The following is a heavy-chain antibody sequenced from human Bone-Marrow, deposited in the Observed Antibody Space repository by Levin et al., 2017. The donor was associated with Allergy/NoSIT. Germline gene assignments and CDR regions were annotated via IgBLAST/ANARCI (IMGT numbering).Heavy chain of an antibody. CDR3: ANGSTIVLMVYAIRPGFDY. J-gene: IGHJ4*02. CDR1: GFTFSSYG. V-gene: IGHV3-30*18. D-gene: IGHD2-8*01. CDR2: ISYDGSNK. Sequence: GESLKISCAASGFTFSSYGMHWVRQAPGKGLEWVAVISYDGSNKYYADSVKGRFTISRDNSKNTLYLQMNSLRAEDTAVYYCANGSTIVLMVYAIRPGFDYWGQGTLVTVSS.